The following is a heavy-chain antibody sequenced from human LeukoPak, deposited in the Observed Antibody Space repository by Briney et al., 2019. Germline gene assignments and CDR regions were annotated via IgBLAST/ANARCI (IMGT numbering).Heavy chain of an antibody. CDR2: IKQDGSEK. V-gene: IGHV3-7*01. CDR3: ARGYWNFGL. J-gene: IGHJ2*01. CDR1: GFSISNYW. Sequence: GGSLRLSCVASGFSISNYWMTWVRQAPGKGLEWVANIKQDGSEKNYVDSVKGRFTSSRDNAKNSLFLQMNRLRVEDPAVYYCARGYWNFGLWGRGTQVTVSS.